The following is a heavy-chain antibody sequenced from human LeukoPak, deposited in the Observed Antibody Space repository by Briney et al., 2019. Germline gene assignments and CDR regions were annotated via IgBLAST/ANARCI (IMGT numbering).Heavy chain of an antibody. J-gene: IGHJ6*03. CDR3: ARVLRYCSGGNCYSGGLGYMDV. CDR1: GFTFSDYN. CDR2: ISRGGSTK. D-gene: IGHD2-15*01. Sequence: GGSLRLSCAASGFTFSDYNMRWIRQAPGKGLEWVSSISRGGSTKYYADSVKGRFTISRDNAKNSLFLQMNSLRAEDTAVYYCARVLRYCSGGNCYSGGLGYMDVWGKGTTVTISS. V-gene: IGHV3-11*01.